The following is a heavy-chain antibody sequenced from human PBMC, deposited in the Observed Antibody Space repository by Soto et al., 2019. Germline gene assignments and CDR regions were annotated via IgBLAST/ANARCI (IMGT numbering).Heavy chain of an antibody. V-gene: IGHV1-69*13. CDR3: ARYRGITGFYYFDY. CDR1: GGTFSSYA. D-gene: IGHD1-20*01. Sequence: SVKVSCKASGGTFSSYAISWVRQAPGQGLEWMGGIIPIFGTANYAQKFQGRVTITADESTSTAYMELSSLRSGDTAVYYCARYRGITGFYYFDYWGQGTLVTVSS. J-gene: IGHJ4*02. CDR2: IIPIFGTA.